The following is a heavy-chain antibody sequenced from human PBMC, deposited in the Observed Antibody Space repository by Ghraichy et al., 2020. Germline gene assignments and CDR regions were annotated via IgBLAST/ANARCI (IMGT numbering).Heavy chain of an antibody. D-gene: IGHD1-26*01. V-gene: IGHV3-74*01. Sequence: GGSLRLSCAASGFTFSSYWMHWVRQAPGKGLVWVSRINTDGSSTSYADSVKGRFTISRDNAKNTLFLQMNSLRAEDTAVYYCAREGVGPRNDAFDIWGQGTMVTVSS. CDR1: GFTFSSYW. CDR3: AREGVGPRNDAFDI. CDR2: INTDGSST. J-gene: IGHJ3*02.